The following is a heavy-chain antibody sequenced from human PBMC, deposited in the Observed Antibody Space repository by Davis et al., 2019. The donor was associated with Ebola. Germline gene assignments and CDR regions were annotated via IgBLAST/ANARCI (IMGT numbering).Heavy chain of an antibody. CDR1: GFTFSSYS. V-gene: IGHV3-48*01. CDR3: AKDTRFLEWLFSDY. J-gene: IGHJ4*02. CDR2: ISSSSSTI. D-gene: IGHD3-3*01. Sequence: GGSLRLSCAASGFTFSSYSMNWVRQAPRKGLEWVSYISSSSSTIYYADSVKGRFTISRDNSKNTLYLQMNSLRAEDTAVYYCAKDTRFLEWLFSDYWGQGTLVTVSS.